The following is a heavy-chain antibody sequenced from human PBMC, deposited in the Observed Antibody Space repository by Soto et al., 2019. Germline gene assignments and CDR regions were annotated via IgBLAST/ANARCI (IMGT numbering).Heavy chain of an antibody. CDR2: IYYSGST. CDR3: AREERYYDFWSGHYFDY. Sequence: SETLSLTCTVSGGSISSGDYYWSWIRQPPGKGLEWIGYIYYSGSTYYNPSLKSRVTISVDTSKNQFSLKLSSVTAADTAVYYCAREERYYDFWSGHYFDYWGQGTLVTVSS. CDR1: GGSISSGDYY. V-gene: IGHV4-30-4*01. D-gene: IGHD3-3*01. J-gene: IGHJ4*02.